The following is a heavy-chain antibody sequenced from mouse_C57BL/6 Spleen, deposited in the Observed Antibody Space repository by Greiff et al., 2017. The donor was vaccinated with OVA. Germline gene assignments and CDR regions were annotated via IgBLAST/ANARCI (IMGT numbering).Heavy chain of an antibody. V-gene: IGHV1-4*01. CDR1: GYTFTSYT. Sequence: QVQLQQSGAELARPGASVKMSCKASGYTFTSYTMHWVKQRPGQGLEWIGYINPSSGYTKYNQKFKDKATLTADKSSSTAYMQLSSLTSEDSAVYYCAGSRYYGSSHAMDYWGQGTSVTVSS. J-gene: IGHJ4*01. CDR3: AGSRYYGSSHAMDY. CDR2: INPSSGYT. D-gene: IGHD1-1*01.